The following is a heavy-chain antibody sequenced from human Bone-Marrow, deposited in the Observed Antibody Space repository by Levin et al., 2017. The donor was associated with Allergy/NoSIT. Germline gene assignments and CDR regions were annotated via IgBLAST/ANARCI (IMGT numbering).Heavy chain of an antibody. CDR2: ISSSGSTI. Sequence: PGGSLRLSCAASGFTFSDYYMSWIRQAPGKGLEWVSYISSSGSTIYYADSVKGRFTISRDNAKNSLYLQMNSLRAEDTAVYYCARATNPGAEAYCTNGVCYTPYYYYGMDGWGQGTTVTVSS. D-gene: IGHD2-8*01. J-gene: IGHJ6*02. CDR3: ARATNPGAEAYCTNGVCYTPYYYYGMDG. CDR1: GFTFSDYY. V-gene: IGHV3-11*01.